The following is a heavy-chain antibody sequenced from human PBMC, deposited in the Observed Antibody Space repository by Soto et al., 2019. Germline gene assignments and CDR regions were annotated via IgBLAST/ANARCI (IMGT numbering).Heavy chain of an antibody. CDR1: GYTFTSYD. V-gene: IGHV1-8*01. J-gene: IGHJ5*02. CDR3: AGEIHYRSGRDNWFDP. CDR2: MNPNSGNT. D-gene: IGHD3-10*01. Sequence: QVQLVQSGAEVKKPGASVKVSCKASGYTFTSYDINWVRQATGQGLEWMGWMNPNSGNTGYAQKFQGRVTMTRNTTISTAHRELSSLRSEDTAVYDGAGEIHYRSGRDNWFDPWGQGTLVTVSS.